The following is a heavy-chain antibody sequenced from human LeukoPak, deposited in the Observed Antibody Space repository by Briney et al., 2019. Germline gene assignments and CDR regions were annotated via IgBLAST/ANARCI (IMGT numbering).Heavy chain of an antibody. D-gene: IGHD5-12*01. J-gene: IGHJ4*02. V-gene: IGHV3-23*01. CDR1: GFTFSSYA. Sequence: GGSLRLSCAASGFTFSSYAMSWVRQAPGKGLEWVSAISGSGGSTYYADSVKGRFTISRDNSKNTLYLQMDSLRAEDTAVYYCAKDGALRGEHDYWGQGTLVTVSS. CDR2: ISGSGGST. CDR3: AKDGALRGEHDY.